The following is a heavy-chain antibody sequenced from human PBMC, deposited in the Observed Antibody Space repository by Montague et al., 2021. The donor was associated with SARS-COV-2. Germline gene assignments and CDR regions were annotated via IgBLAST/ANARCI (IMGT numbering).Heavy chain of an antibody. Sequence: SETLSLTCTVSGGSISSSSYYWGWIRQPPGKGLEWIGSIYYSGSTYYNPSLKSRVTISVDTSKNQFSLKLISVAAADTAVYYCARQPLTTVILVFITQPRRYFDFWGRGTLVTVSS. CDR1: GGSISSSSYY. CDR3: ARQPLTTVILVFITQPRRYFDF. V-gene: IGHV4-39*01. J-gene: IGHJ2*01. CDR2: IYYSGST. D-gene: IGHD3-22*01.